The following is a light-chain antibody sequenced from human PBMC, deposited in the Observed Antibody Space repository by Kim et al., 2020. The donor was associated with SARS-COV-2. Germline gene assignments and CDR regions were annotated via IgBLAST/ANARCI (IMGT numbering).Light chain of an antibody. J-gene: IGLJ2*01. CDR1: SSNIGRDY. Sequence: GYRVTISCSGSSSNIGRDYAYWCQQIPGTAPNFLIYRNNQRPSGVPERFSGSKSDTSASLAISGLRSEDEGDYYCASWDDSLSGLVFGGGTQLTVL. V-gene: IGLV1-47*01. CDR3: ASWDDSLSGLV. CDR2: RNN.